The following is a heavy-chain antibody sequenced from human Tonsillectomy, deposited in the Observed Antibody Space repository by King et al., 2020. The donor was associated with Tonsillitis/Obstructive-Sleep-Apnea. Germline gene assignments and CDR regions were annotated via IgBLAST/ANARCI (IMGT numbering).Heavy chain of an antibody. J-gene: IGHJ6*03. CDR1: GYTFTSYY. Sequence: QLVQSGAEVKKPGASVKVSYKASGYTFTSYYMNWVRQAPGQGLEWMGIMNPSGGSTSYAQKFQGRVTMTRDTSTSTVYMELSSLRSEDTAVYYCARVGDYYYYMDVWGKGTTVTVSS. CDR2: MNPSGGST. CDR3: ARVGDYYYYMDV. V-gene: IGHV1-46*01. D-gene: IGHD3-16*01.